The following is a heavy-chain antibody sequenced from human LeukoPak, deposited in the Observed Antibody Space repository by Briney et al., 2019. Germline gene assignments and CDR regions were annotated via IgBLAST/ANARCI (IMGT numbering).Heavy chain of an antibody. D-gene: IGHD2-15*01. CDR3: ARVIGYCSGGSCYTSDAFDI. Sequence: ASVKVSCKASVYTFTSYGISWVRQAPGQGLEWMGWISAYNGKTNYAQKLQGRVTMTTDTSTSTAYMELRSLRSDDTAVYYCARVIGYCSGGSCYTSDAFDIWGQGTMVTVSS. CDR2: ISAYNGKT. J-gene: IGHJ3*02. V-gene: IGHV1-18*01. CDR1: VYTFTSYG.